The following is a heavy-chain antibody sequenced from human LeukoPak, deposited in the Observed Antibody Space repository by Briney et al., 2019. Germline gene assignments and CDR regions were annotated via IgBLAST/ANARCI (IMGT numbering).Heavy chain of an antibody. D-gene: IGHD1/OR15-1a*01. CDR1: GYRFSTYW. Sequence: GESLKISCKGSGYRFSTYWIGWVRQMPGKGLEWMGIMYLGDSDTRYSPSFQGQVTISADKSITTAYLQWSSLKASDTAMYYCARETYNWNIIDYWGQGTLVTVSS. CDR2: MYLGDSDT. V-gene: IGHV5-51*01. J-gene: IGHJ4*02. CDR3: ARETYNWNIIDY.